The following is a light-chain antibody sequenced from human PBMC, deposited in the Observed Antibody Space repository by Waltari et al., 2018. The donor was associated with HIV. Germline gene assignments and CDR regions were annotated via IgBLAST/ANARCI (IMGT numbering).Light chain of an antibody. Sequence: STLTQPPSVSGSLGQSVTIPCSGTSSSIGSYNRVSWYQQPPGTAPNLIIYEVTNRPSGVAVRFSGSKSGNTASLTISGLQAEDEADYYCSSYTTSSTWVFGGGTQLTVL. V-gene: IGLV2-18*02. CDR1: SSSIGSYNR. CDR2: EVT. J-gene: IGLJ3*02. CDR3: SSYTTSSTWV.